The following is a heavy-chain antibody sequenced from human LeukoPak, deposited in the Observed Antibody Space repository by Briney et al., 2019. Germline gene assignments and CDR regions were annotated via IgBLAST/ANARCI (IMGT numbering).Heavy chain of an antibody. Sequence: GGSLRLSCGASGFTFSSYGMHWVRQAPGKGLEWVSAISGSGGSTYYADSVKGRFTISRDNSKNTLYLQMNSLRAEDTAVYYCAKKVLGVTYYLDYWGQGTLVTVSS. J-gene: IGHJ4*02. V-gene: IGHV3-23*01. CDR3: AKKVLGVTYYLDY. CDR2: ISGSGGST. D-gene: IGHD1-26*01. CDR1: GFTFSSYG.